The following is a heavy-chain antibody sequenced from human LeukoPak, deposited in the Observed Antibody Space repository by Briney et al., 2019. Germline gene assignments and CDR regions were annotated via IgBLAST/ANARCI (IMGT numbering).Heavy chain of an antibody. CDR2: ISTAGDP. Sequence: GGSLRLSCTASGFTFSSYDMHWVRQDKGKGLEWVPAISTAGDPYYLGSVKGRFTISRENAKNSFYLQMNSLRAGDTAVYYCAGQARPGSAEGAFDIWGQGAMVTVSS. CDR1: GFTFSSYD. CDR3: AGQARPGSAEGAFDI. J-gene: IGHJ3*02. V-gene: IGHV3-13*05. D-gene: IGHD2-2*01.